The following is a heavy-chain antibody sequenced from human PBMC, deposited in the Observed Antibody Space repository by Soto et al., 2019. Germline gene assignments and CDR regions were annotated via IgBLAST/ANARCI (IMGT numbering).Heavy chain of an antibody. J-gene: IGHJ4*02. CDR3: ARWTHTTILQRPGVGY. CDR1: GFTFSSYS. V-gene: IGHV3-21*01. D-gene: IGHD2-15*01. Sequence: VQLVESGGGLVKPWGSLRLSCVASGFTFSSYSMLWVRQAPGEGLEWVSSLSSSSNYIHYADSVKGRFTVSRDNAKNSLYLQMSSLRAEDTAVYYCARWTHTTILQRPGVGYWGQGTLVIVSS. CDR2: LSSSSNYI.